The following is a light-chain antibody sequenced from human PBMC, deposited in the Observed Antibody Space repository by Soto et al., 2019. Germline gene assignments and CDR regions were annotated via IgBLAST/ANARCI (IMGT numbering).Light chain of an antibody. V-gene: IGKV1-8*01. Sequence: AIRMTQSPSSFSASPGDRVTITCRASQDISNYLAWYQQKPGKAPELLIYAASSLQSGAPSRFSASGSGTDFTLTISSLQSEDFATYYCQHYYSYPHTFGQGTKLEIK. CDR1: QDISNY. CDR3: QHYYSYPHT. CDR2: AAS. J-gene: IGKJ2*01.